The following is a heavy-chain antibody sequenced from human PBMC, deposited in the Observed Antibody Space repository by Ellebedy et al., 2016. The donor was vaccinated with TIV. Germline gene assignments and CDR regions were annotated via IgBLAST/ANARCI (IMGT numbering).Heavy chain of an antibody. CDR2: VYTSDNT. J-gene: IGHJ4*02. V-gene: IGHV3-53*04. CDR3: VREHRGSRAIDF. D-gene: IGHD2-15*01. Sequence: GESLKISCDASGFTVSSNYMTWVRQAPGKGLEWVSTVYTSDNTYYADSVRGRFTISRHNSKNTVYLQMDSLRGDDTAVYYCVREHRGSRAIDFWGQGTLVTVSS. CDR1: GFTVSSNY.